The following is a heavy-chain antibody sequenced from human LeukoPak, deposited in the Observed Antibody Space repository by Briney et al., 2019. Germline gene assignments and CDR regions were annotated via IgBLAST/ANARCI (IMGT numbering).Heavy chain of an antibody. V-gene: IGHV4-4*07. D-gene: IGHD6-6*01. CDR3: ASGSIASLVY. J-gene: IGHJ4*02. Sequence: SETLSLTCTVSGGSISSYYWSWIRQPAGKGLEWIGRIYTSGSTNYNPSLKSRVTMSVDTSKNQFSLKPTSVTAADTAVYYCASGSIASLVYWGQGTLVTVSS. CDR2: IYTSGST. CDR1: GGSISSYY.